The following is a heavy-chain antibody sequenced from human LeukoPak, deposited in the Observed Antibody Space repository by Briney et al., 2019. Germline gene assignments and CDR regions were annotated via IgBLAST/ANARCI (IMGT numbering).Heavy chain of an antibody. Sequence: ASVKVSCKASGYTFTGYYMHWVRQAPGQGREWMGWINPNSGGTNYAQKFQGRVTMTRDTSISTAYMELSRLRSDDTAVYYCARGLSWIAVAGTGGDYWGQGTLVTVSS. CDR3: ARGLSWIAVAGTGGDY. V-gene: IGHV1-2*02. CDR2: INPNSGGT. J-gene: IGHJ4*02. CDR1: GYTFTGYY. D-gene: IGHD6-19*01.